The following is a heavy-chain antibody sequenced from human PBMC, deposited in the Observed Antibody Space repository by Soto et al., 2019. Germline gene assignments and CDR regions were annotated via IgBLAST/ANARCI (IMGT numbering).Heavy chain of an antibody. CDR1: GYTFSIYY. Sequence: ASVKVSCKAFGYTFSIYYIHWVRQAPGPGLEWMGVINTSGGSTTYAQKFQGRVTMTRDTSTSTVFMELSSLRSEDTAVYYCARGGRHSNYYYYYGMDVWGQGTTVTVSS. CDR2: INTSGGST. V-gene: IGHV1-46*01. CDR3: ARGGRHSNYYYYYGMDV. J-gene: IGHJ6*02. D-gene: IGHD6-25*01.